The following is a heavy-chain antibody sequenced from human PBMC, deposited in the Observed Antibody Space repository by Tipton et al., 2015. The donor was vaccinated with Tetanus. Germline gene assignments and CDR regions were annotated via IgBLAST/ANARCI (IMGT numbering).Heavy chain of an antibody. CDR2: ITPIFGTT. J-gene: IGHJ4*02. D-gene: IGHD5-12*01. Sequence: QSGPEVKKPGSSVKVSCKASGGTFTNYALSWVRQAPGQGLEWVGGITPIFGTTNSAPKFQGRVTITTDESTNTAYMELSNLRSEDTAVYYCARLVKQWLVPEDYWGQGSLVIVS. V-gene: IGHV1-69*05. CDR3: ARLVKQWLVPEDY. CDR1: GGTFTNYA.